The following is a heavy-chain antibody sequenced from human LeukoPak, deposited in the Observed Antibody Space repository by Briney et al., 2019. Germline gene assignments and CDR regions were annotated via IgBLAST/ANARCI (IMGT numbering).Heavy chain of an antibody. CDR3: AMNSGVFGGGLYYYGMDV. CDR1: GYSFTNYW. D-gene: IGHD2-15*01. V-gene: IGHV5-51*01. J-gene: IGHJ6*02. Sequence: GESLQISCKGSGYSFTNYWIGWVRPMPGKGLEWMGIIYPGDSDTRYSPSFQGQVTISADKSISTAYLQWSSLKASDTAMYYCAMNSGVFGGGLYYYGMDVWGQGTTVTVSS. CDR2: IYPGDSDT.